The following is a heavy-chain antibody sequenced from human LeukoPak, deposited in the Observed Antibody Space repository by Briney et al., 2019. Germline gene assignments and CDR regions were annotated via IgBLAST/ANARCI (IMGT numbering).Heavy chain of an antibody. D-gene: IGHD6-13*01. V-gene: IGHV4-4*07. CDR1: GGSISSYY. Sequence: PSETLSLTCTVSGGSISSYYWSWIRQPAGKGLEWIGRIYTSGSTNYNPPLKSRVTMSVDTSENQFSLKLSSVTAADTAVYYCARDSSRYSSSWYWFDPWGQGTLVTVSS. CDR3: ARDSSRYSSSWYWFDP. CDR2: IYTSGST. J-gene: IGHJ5*02.